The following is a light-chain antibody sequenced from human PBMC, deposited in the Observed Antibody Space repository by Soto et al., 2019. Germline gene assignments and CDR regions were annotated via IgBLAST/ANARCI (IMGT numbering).Light chain of an antibody. Sequence: EVVLTQSPATLSVSPGERATLSCRAGQSVNNKLAWYQQTPGQPPRLLIYDASTRATGVPGRFSGSGSGTEFTLTISSLQSEDFAVYYCQQYTHWPTFGQGTKLEIK. CDR3: QQYTHWPT. J-gene: IGKJ2*01. V-gene: IGKV3-15*01. CDR1: QSVNNK. CDR2: DAS.